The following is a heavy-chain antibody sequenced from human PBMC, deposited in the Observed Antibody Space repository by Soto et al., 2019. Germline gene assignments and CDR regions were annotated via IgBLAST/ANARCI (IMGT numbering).Heavy chain of an antibody. D-gene: IGHD3-10*01. J-gene: IGHJ4*02. CDR2: INAGNGNT. V-gene: IGHV1-3*01. Sequence: ASVKVSCKASGYTLTSYAMHWVRQAPGQRLEWMGWINAGNGNTKYSQKFQGRVTITRDTSASTAYMELSSLRSEDTAVYYCARGFGLYYFDYWGQGTLVTVSS. CDR3: ARGFGLYYFDY. CDR1: GYTLTSYA.